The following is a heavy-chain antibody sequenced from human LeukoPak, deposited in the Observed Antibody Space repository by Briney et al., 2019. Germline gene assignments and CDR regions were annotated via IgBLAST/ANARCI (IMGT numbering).Heavy chain of an antibody. CDR1: GGTFSSYA. CDR3: ARGAFGGVIAPLDY. V-gene: IGHV1-69*06. D-gene: IGHD3-16*02. J-gene: IGHJ4*02. Sequence: GASVKVSCKASGGTFSSYAISWVRQAPGQGLEWMGGIIPIFGTANYAQKFQGRVTITADKSTSTAYMELSSLRSEDTAVYYCARGAFGGVIAPLDYWGQGTLVTVSS. CDR2: IIPIFGTA.